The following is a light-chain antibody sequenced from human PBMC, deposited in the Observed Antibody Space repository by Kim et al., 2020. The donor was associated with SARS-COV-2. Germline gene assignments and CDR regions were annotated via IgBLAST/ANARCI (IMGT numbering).Light chain of an antibody. CDR3: TAWGGSLSGRV. Sequence: ELTQPPSASGTPGQTVIISCSGSSSNIGSNPVNWYQQLPGTAPKLLIYATNERPSGVPDRFSGSKSGTSASLAISGLQSEDEADYYCTAWGGSLSGRVFGGGTQLTVL. CDR2: ATN. CDR1: SSNIGSNP. V-gene: IGLV1-44*01. J-gene: IGLJ2*01.